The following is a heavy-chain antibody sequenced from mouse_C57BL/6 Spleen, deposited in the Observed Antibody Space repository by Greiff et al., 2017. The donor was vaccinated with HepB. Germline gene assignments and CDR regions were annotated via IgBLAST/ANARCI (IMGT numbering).Heavy chain of an antibody. V-gene: IGHV5-16*01. Sequence: EVKLVESEGGLVQPGSSMKLSCTASGFTFSDYYMAWVRQVPEKGLEWVANINYDGSSTYYLDSLKSRFIISRDNEKNILYLQMSSLKSEDTATYYCARDSYFDYWGQGTTLTVSS. CDR2: INYDGSST. CDR1: GFTFSDYY. CDR3: ARDSYFDY. J-gene: IGHJ2*01.